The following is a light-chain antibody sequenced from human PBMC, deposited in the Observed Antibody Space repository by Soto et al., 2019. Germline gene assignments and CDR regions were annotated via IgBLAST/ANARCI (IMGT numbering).Light chain of an antibody. CDR1: QSVSSN. V-gene: IGKV3-15*01. CDR3: QQYNNWPRT. Sequence: EIVMTQSPATLSVSLGERATLSCRASQSVSSNLAWYQQKPGQAPRLLIYGASTRATGIPARFSGSGSGTEFTLTISSLHSEDFAVYYCQQYNNWPRTFGQGTKVEIK. CDR2: GAS. J-gene: IGKJ1*01.